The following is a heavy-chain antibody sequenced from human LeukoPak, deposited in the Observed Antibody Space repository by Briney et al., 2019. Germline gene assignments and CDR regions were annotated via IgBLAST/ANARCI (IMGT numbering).Heavy chain of an antibody. V-gene: IGHV1-46*01. CDR3: AREGYGSGRRLGMDV. Sequence: GASVKVSCKASGYTFINYYMHLGRQAPGQGLEWMGIINPSGGSTTYAQKTQGRVTLTRDTSTSTVYMELSSLRSEDTSVYYCAREGYGSGRRLGMDVWGQGTTVTVSS. D-gene: IGHD3-10*01. CDR2: INPSGGST. CDR1: GYTFINYY. J-gene: IGHJ6*02.